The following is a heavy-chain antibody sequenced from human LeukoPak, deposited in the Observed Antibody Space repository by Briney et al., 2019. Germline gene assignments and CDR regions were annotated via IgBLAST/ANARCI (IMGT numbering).Heavy chain of an antibody. CDR1: GGSFSGYY. D-gene: IGHD6-13*01. CDR3: ARVTGYSSSWYPRRYWYFDL. J-gene: IGHJ2*01. Sequence: PSETLSLTCAVFGGSFSGYYWNWIRQPSGKGLEWIGEINQSGSTNYNPSLKSRVTISVDTSKNQFSLKLSSVTAADTAVYYCARVTGYSSSWYPRRYWYFDLWGRGTLVTVSS. V-gene: IGHV4-34*01. CDR2: INQSGST.